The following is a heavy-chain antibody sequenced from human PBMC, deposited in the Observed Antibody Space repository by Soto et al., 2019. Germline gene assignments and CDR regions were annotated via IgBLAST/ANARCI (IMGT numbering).Heavy chain of an antibody. CDR2: ISGSDGNT. V-gene: IGHV3-23*01. Sequence: GGSLRLSCAASGFIFSTYVMSWVRQAPGKGLEWVSAISGSDGNTYYAASVKGRFTISRDNSKNTLYLQMNSLRAEDTAVYYCAKDRGVMINPTDFDYWGQGTLVTVSS. CDR1: GFIFSTYV. D-gene: IGHD3-16*01. J-gene: IGHJ4*02. CDR3: AKDRGVMINPTDFDY.